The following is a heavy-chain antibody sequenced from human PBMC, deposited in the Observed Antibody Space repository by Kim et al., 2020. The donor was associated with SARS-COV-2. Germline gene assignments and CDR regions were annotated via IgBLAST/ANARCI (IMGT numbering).Heavy chain of an antibody. V-gene: IGHV1-18*04. CDR2: ISAYNGNT. D-gene: IGHD2-8*01. CDR1: GYTFTSYG. J-gene: IGHJ6*02. CDR3: ARDRPGGYYRYYYYGMDV. Sequence: ASVKVSCKASGYTFTSYGISWVRQAPGQGLEWMGWISAYNGNTNYAQKLQGRVTMTTDTSTSTAYMELRSLRSDDTAVYYCARDRPGGYYRYYYYGMDVWGQGTTVTVSS.